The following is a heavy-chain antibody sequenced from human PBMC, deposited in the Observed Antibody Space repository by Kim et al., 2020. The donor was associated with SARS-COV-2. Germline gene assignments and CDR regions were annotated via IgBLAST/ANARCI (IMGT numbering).Heavy chain of an antibody. D-gene: IGHD1-26*01. J-gene: IGHJ3*02. V-gene: IGHV4-59*08. CDR2: IYYSGST. CDR1: GGSISSYY. Sequence: SETLSLTCTVSGGSISSYYWSWIRQPPGKGLEWVGFIYYSGSTNYNPSLQSRVSISVDTSKNQFSLKLSSVTAADTAVYYCARLIVGATHDAFDIWGQGT. CDR3: ARLIVGATHDAFDI.